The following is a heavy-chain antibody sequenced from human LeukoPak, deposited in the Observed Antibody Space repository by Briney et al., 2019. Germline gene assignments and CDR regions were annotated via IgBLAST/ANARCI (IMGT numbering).Heavy chain of an antibody. CDR2: IRYDGSTE. J-gene: IGHJ4*02. CDR3: AKTVADENSGSEGVDYFDY. D-gene: IGHD3-10*01. Sequence: GGSLRLSCEVSGFTFSKYGMHWVRQAPGKGLEWVSTIRYDGSTEYYADSVRGRFTISRDNSGNTLFLQMNSLGAEDTAVYYCAKTVADENSGSEGVDYFDYWGQGTLVTVSS. V-gene: IGHV3-30*02. CDR1: GFTFSKYG.